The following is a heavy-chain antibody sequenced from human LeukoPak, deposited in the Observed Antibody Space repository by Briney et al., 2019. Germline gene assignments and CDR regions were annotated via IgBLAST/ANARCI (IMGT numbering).Heavy chain of an antibody. V-gene: IGHV1-18*04. J-gene: IGHJ4*02. CDR1: GYTFTGYY. Sequence: ASVKVSCKASGYTFTGYYMHWVRQAPGQGLEWMGWISAYNGNTNYAQKLQGRVTMTTDTSTSTAYMELRSLRSDDTAVYYCARSGILEGIDYWGQGTLVTVSS. CDR2: ISAYNGNT. CDR3: ARSGILEGIDY. D-gene: IGHD3-3*01.